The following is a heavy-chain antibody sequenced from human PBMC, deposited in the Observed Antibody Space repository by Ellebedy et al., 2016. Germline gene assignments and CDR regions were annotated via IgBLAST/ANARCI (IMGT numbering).Heavy chain of an antibody. Sequence: GESLKISXAASGFTFSNYGMHWVRQAPGQGLEWVAVILRDGSNKFYADSVKGRFTISRDNSKNTLYLQMNSLRTEDTAVYRCAKGFAGATDSWGQGTLVTVSS. CDR3: AKGFAGATDS. V-gene: IGHV3-30*18. J-gene: IGHJ4*02. CDR2: ILRDGSNK. CDR1: GFTFSNYG. D-gene: IGHD1-26*01.